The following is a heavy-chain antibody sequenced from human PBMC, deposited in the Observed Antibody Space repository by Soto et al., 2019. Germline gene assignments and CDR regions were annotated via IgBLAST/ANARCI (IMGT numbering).Heavy chain of an antibody. CDR2: ISAYNGNT. J-gene: IGHJ5*02. Sequence: ASVKVSCKASGYTFTSYGISWVRQAPGQGLEWMGWISAYNGNTNYAQKLQGRVTMTTDTSTSTAYMELRSLRSDDTAVYYCARESRYCSGGSCYRDRYNWFDPWGQGTLVTVSS. D-gene: IGHD2-15*01. CDR1: GYTFTSYG. CDR3: ARESRYCSGGSCYRDRYNWFDP. V-gene: IGHV1-18*01.